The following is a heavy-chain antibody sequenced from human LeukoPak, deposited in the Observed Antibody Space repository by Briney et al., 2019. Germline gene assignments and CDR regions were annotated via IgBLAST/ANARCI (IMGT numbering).Heavy chain of an antibody. D-gene: IGHD4-23*01. J-gene: IGHJ4*02. CDR2: MFYSGST. Sequence: RTSETLSLTCTVSGGSISSFYWSWIRQPPGKGLEWIGYMFYSGSTNYNPSLRSRVTLSIDTSKNPFPLKLSSVTGSDTAVYYCAKITPGGASFDWWGQGTLVTVSS. CDR3: AKITPGGASFDW. CDR1: GGSISSFY. V-gene: IGHV4-59*01.